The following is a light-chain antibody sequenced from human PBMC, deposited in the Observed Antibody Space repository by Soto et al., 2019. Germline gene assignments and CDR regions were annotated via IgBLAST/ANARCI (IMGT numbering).Light chain of an antibody. CDR2: GAS. CDR3: QQYGSSPIT. V-gene: IGKV3-20*01. Sequence: IVLTHSPGTLSLSPWERATLSCRASQSINSNYLAWFQQKPGQAPRLLIYGASHRATGIPDRFSGSGPGTDFTLTISRLEPEDFAVYYCQQYGSSPITFGQGTRLEIK. J-gene: IGKJ5*01. CDR1: QSINSNY.